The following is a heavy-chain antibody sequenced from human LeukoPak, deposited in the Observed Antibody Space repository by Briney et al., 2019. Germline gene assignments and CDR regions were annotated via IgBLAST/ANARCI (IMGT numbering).Heavy chain of an antibody. CDR1: GFTFSGYW. D-gene: IGHD6-19*01. V-gene: IGHV3-48*02. J-gene: IGHJ4*02. CDR2: ISSSSSTI. CDR3: ARDPRIAVAGPYWAFDY. Sequence: PGGSLRLSCAASGFTFSGYWMHWVRQAPGKGLEWVSYISSSSSTIYYADSVKGRFTISRDNAKNSLYLQMNSLRDEDTAVYYCARDPRIAVAGPYWAFDYWGQGTLVTVSS.